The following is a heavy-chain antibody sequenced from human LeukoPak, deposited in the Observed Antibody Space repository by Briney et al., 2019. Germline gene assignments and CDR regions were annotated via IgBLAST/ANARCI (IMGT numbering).Heavy chain of an antibody. CDR1: GYTFTGYY. CDR2: INPDSGGT. Sequence: ASVKASCQSSGYTFTGYYMHWERPAPGQGLELMGWINPDSGGTNYAQKFQGRVTMSRDTSISTAYMELSRLRSDDTAVYYCARVRGYDSSGYLPPFLDYWGQGTLVTVSS. J-gene: IGHJ4*02. V-gene: IGHV1-2*02. D-gene: IGHD3-22*01. CDR3: ARVRGYDSSGYLPPFLDY.